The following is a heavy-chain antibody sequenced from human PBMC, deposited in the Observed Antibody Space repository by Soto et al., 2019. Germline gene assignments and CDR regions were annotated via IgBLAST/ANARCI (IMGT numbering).Heavy chain of an antibody. V-gene: IGHV1-3*01. J-gene: IGHJ3*02. CDR2: INAGNGNT. CDR1: GYTFTSYA. D-gene: IGHD3-22*01. Sequence: GASVKVSCKASGYTFTSYAMHWVRQAPGQRLEWMGWINAGNGNTKYSQKFQGRVTITRDTSASTAYMELSSLRSEDTAVYYCANSIVVVRDDAFAIWGQGTMVTVSS. CDR3: ANSIVVVRDDAFAI.